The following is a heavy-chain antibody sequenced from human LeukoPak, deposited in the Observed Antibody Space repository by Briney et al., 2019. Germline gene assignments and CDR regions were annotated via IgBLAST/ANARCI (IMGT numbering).Heavy chain of an antibody. Sequence: GGSLRLSCAASGFTFNYAWMSWVRQVPGKGLEWVGQTVSEIDGGTTDYAAPVKGRFTISRDDSKSTLYLQMNSLKIEDTAVYYCTTDEDWNYARKDVWGQGARSSSP. CDR1: GFTFNYAW. V-gene: IGHV3-15*04. D-gene: IGHD1-7*01. CDR2: TVSEIDGGTT. J-gene: IGHJ6*02. CDR3: TTDEDWNYARKDV.